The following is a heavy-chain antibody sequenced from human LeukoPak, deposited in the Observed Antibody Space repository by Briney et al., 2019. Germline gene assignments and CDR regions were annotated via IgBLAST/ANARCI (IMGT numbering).Heavy chain of an antibody. Sequence: GGSLRLSCAASGFTFSSYGMHWVRQAPGRGLEWVEFIRYDGSNKHYADSVKGRFTISRDNSKNTLYLQMNSLRAEDTAVYYCAKVRGSGSYSDYWGQGTLVTVSS. V-gene: IGHV3-30*02. CDR2: IRYDGSNK. J-gene: IGHJ4*02. CDR3: AKVRGSGSYSDY. CDR1: GFTFSSYG. D-gene: IGHD1-26*01.